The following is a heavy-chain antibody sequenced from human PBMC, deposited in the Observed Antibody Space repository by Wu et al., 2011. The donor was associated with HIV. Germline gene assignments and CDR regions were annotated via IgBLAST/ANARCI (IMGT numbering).Heavy chain of an antibody. Sequence: QVQLVQSGAEVKKPGSSAKVSCKASGDTFSSHAINWVRQAPGQGLEWMGRIIPMFGTPNYARKFQGRVTITTDESTSTAYMELSSLRSEDTAVYYCARGLWHLSYYYYMDVWGKG. CDR3: ARGLWHLSYYYYMDV. J-gene: IGHJ6*03. CDR1: GDTFSSHA. V-gene: IGHV1-69*18. D-gene: IGHD5-18*01. CDR2: IIPMFGTP.